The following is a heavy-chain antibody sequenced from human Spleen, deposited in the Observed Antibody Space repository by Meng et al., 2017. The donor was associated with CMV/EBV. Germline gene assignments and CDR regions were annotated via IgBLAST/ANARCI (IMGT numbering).Heavy chain of an antibody. Sequence: ASVKVSCKASGYTFTGYYMHWVRQAPGQGLECMGWMNPNSGNTGYAQKFQGRVTMTRNTSKSTACMELSSLRSEDTAVYYCARLGAAGNKWVRLTLFDYWGQGTLVTVSS. CDR3: ARLGAAGNKWVRLTLFDY. V-gene: IGHV1-8*02. J-gene: IGHJ4*02. D-gene: IGHD6-13*01. CDR1: GYTFTGYY. CDR2: MNPNSGNT.